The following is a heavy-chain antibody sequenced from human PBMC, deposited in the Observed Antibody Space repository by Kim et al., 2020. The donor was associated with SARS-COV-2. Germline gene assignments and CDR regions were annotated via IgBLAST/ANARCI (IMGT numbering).Heavy chain of an antibody. D-gene: IGHD3-22*01. V-gene: IGHV3-30*07. Sequence: SVKGRFTISRDNSKNTLDLQMNSLRAEDTAVYYCARENYYDSSGKNDFDYWGQGTLVTVSS. J-gene: IGHJ4*02. CDR3: ARENYYDSSGKNDFDY.